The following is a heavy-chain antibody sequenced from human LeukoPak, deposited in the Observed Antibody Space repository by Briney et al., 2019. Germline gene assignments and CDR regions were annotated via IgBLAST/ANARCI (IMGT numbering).Heavy chain of an antibody. V-gene: IGHV3-11*04. J-gene: IGHJ4*02. D-gene: IGHD3-22*01. CDR1: GFTFSDYY. Sequence: GGSLRLSXAASGFTFSDYYMSWIRQAPGKGLEWVSYISSSGSTIYYADSVKGRFTISRDNAKNSLYLQTNSLRAEDTAVYYCARGRVRYYYESSGYYYLRSESYFDYWGQGTLVTVSS. CDR2: ISSSGSTI. CDR3: ARGRVRYYYESSGYYYLRSESYFDY.